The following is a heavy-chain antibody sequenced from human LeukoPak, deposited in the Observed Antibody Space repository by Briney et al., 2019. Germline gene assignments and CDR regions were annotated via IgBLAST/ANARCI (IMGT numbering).Heavy chain of an antibody. CDR2: IYSGGAA. Sequence: GGSLRLSCAASGFTFSSYSMNWVRQAPGKGLEWVSVIYSGGAAFYTDSVKGRFTISRDGSKRTVYLQMNSLRAEDTAVYYCARGNSPMVGRYYLDLWGQGTLVTVSS. V-gene: IGHV3-53*01. J-gene: IGHJ4*02. D-gene: IGHD4/OR15-4a*01. CDR1: GFTFSSYS. CDR3: ARGNSPMVGRYYLDL.